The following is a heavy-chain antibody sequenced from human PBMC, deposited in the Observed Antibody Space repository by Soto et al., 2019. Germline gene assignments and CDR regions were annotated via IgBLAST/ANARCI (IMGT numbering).Heavy chain of an antibody. CDR2: IYYSGST. CDR1: GGSISSYY. J-gene: IGHJ4*02. CDR3: ARGRRDYYGSGSHFDY. D-gene: IGHD3-10*01. V-gene: IGHV4-59*01. Sequence: QVQLQESGPGLVKPSETLSLTCTVSGGSISSYYWSWIRQPPGKGLEWIGYIYYSGSTNYNPSLKSRVTISVDTSKNQFSLKLSSVTAADTAVYYCARGRRDYYGSGSHFDYWGQGTLVTVSS.